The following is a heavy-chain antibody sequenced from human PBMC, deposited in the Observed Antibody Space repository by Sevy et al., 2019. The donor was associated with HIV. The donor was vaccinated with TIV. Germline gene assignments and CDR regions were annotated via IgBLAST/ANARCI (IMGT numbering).Heavy chain of an antibody. Sequence: GGSLRLSCAASGFTFSYYGIHWVRQAPGKGLEWVAFITYDGSNKHYADSVKGRFTISRDNSENTLYLQRNSLRAEDTAMYYCARDRKVVLVVYAIPFDAFDIWGQGTLVTVSS. CDR3: ARDRKVVLVVYAIPFDAFDI. V-gene: IGHV3-30*02. CDR2: ITYDGSNK. J-gene: IGHJ3*02. CDR1: GFTFSYYG. D-gene: IGHD2-8*02.